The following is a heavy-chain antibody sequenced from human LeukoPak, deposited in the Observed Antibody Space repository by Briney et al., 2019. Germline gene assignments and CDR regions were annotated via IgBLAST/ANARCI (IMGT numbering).Heavy chain of an antibody. V-gene: IGHV3-30-3*01. D-gene: IGHD3-16*01. CDR1: GFTFSSYA. Sequence: GGSLRLSCAASGFTFSSYAMHWVRQAPGKGLEWVAVISYDGSNKYYADSVKGRFTISRDNSKNTLYLQMNSLKAEDTAVYYCARVQTGGSYGDYLDYWGQGTLVTVSS. CDR2: ISYDGSNK. CDR3: ARVQTGGSYGDYLDY. J-gene: IGHJ4*02.